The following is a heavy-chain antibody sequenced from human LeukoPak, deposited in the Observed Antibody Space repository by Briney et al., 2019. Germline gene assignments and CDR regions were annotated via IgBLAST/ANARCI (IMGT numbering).Heavy chain of an antibody. V-gene: IGHV3-30-3*01. CDR2: MSGDGNHY. Sequence: GGSLRLSCAASGSTFSTSSMQWVRQAPGKGLEWLAVMSGDGNHYSYGGSVQGRLSISRDNSKNTLYLHMKSLRVEDTAFYYCARGSVATPPSFNYWGQGTLVTVSS. J-gene: IGHJ4*02. CDR1: GSTFSTSS. D-gene: IGHD2-15*01. CDR3: ARGSVATPPSFNY.